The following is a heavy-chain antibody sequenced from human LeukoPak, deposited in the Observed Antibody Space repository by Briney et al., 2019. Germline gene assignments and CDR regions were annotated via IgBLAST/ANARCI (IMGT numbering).Heavy chain of an antibody. CDR3: AREVTPYY. CDR2: IYSGGST. D-gene: IGHD2-21*02. Sequence: PGGSLRLSCAASGFIVSYNYMTWVRQAPGKGLEWVSVIYSGGSTYYADSVKGRFTISRDNSKNTLYLQMNSLRAEDTAVYYCAREVTPYYWGQGTLVTVSS. J-gene: IGHJ4*02. V-gene: IGHV3-66*01. CDR1: GFIVSYNY.